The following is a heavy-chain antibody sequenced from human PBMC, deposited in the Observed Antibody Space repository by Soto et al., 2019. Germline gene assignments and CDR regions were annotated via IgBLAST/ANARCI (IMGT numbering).Heavy chain of an antibody. J-gene: IGHJ4*02. CDR2: IWYDGSNK. CDR1: GFTFSSYG. CDR3: AREWASKQWLVLGY. Sequence: PGGSLRLSCAASGFTFSSYGMHWVRQAPGKGLEWVAVIWYDGSNKYYADSVKGRFTISRDNSKNTLYLQMNSLRAEDTAVYYCAREWASKQWLVLGYWGQGTLVTVSS. D-gene: IGHD6-19*01. V-gene: IGHV3-33*01.